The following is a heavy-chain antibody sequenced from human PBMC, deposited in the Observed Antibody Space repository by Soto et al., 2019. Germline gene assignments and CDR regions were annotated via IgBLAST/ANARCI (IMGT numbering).Heavy chain of an antibody. J-gene: IGHJ5*02. V-gene: IGHV1-8*01. CDR2: VNPKSGNT. Sequence: QVQLVQSGAEVKKPGASVKVSCKASGYSFSTYDINWVRQAAGQGLEWMGWVNPKSGNTDYAQRFRGRVTMTSNTSISTSYMELSALTPEHTAVYYCARPYCDSTSCYTDWFDPWGQGTLVTVSS. CDR3: ARPYCDSTSCYTDWFDP. D-gene: IGHD2-2*02. CDR1: GYSFSTYD.